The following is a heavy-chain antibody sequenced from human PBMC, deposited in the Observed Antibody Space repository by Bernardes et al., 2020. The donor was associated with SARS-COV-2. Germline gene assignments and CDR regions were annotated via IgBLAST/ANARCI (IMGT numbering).Heavy chain of an antibody. Sequence: GGSLKISCKASGYTFTNYWFAWVRQKPGKGLEWMGIIYPGDSDTRYSPSFQGQVTIPADKSISTAYLQWSSLKASDTAMYYCARPTLESSGFDYWGQGTLVTVSS. D-gene: IGHD3-22*01. CDR3: ARPTLESSGFDY. J-gene: IGHJ4*02. V-gene: IGHV5-51*01. CDR2: IYPGDSDT. CDR1: GYTFTNYW.